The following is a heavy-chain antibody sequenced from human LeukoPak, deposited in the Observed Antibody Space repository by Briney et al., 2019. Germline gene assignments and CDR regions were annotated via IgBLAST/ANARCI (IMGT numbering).Heavy chain of an antibody. CDR1: GGSMSNGDYY. Sequence: SETLSLTCTVSGGSMSNGDYYWSWIRQPPGKGLEWIGYIYYSGSSHYNPSLKSRVIISVDTSKNQFSLKLSSVTAADTAVYYCARDIAMEGYSYGSNWFDPWGQGTLVTVSS. J-gene: IGHJ5*02. V-gene: IGHV4-30-4*01. CDR2: IYYSGSS. CDR3: ARDIAMEGYSYGSNWFDP. D-gene: IGHD5-18*01.